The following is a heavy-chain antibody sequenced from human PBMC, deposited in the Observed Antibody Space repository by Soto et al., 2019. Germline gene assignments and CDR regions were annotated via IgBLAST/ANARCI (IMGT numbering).Heavy chain of an antibody. Sequence: QVQLVESGGGVVQPGRSLRLSCAASGFTFSSYGMHWVRQAPGKGLEWVAVISYDGSNKYYADSVKGRFTISRDNSKNTLYLQMNSLRAEDTAVYYCAKDLNDSGNFDYWGQGTLVTVSS. CDR3: AKDLNDSGNFDY. CDR2: ISYDGSNK. J-gene: IGHJ4*02. D-gene: IGHD5-12*01. V-gene: IGHV3-30*18. CDR1: GFTFSSYG.